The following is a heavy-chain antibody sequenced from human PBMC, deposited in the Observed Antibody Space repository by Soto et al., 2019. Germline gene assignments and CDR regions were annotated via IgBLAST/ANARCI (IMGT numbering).Heavy chain of an antibody. CDR2: IKQDGSEK. J-gene: IGHJ3*02. CDR1: GFTFSSYW. Sequence: GGSLRLSCAASGFTFSSYWMSWVRQAPGKGLEWVANIKQDGSEKYYVDSVKGRFTISRDNAKNSLYLQMNSLRAEDTAVYYCARAIMVRGVIRSDAFDIWGQGTMVTVSS. D-gene: IGHD3-10*01. V-gene: IGHV3-7*01. CDR3: ARAIMVRGVIRSDAFDI.